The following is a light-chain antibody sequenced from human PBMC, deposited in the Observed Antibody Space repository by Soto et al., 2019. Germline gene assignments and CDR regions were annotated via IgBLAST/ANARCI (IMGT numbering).Light chain of an antibody. CDR3: SSDAGNYNYV. Sequence: QSALTQPPSASGSLGQSVTIPCTGTSSDVGGYDHVSWYQQHPGKAPKLMIYEVTKRPAGVPDRFSGSKSGNTASLTVSGLQAEDEADYYCSSDAGNYNYVFGTGTKVIVL. CDR1: SSDVGGYDH. V-gene: IGLV2-8*01. J-gene: IGLJ1*01. CDR2: EVT.